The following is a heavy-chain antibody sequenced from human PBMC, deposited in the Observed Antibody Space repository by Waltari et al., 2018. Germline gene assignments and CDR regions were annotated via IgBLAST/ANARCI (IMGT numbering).Heavy chain of an antibody. Sequence: EVQLVESGGGLVQPGGSLRLSGAASGFTLSNFWMIWARQAPGKGREWVANIKQDGSGEYYVDSVKGRFTISRDNAKNSLYLQMNSLRAEDTAVYYCQRGDYWGQGTLVTVSS. CDR3: QRGDY. J-gene: IGHJ4*02. CDR1: GFTLSNFW. CDR2: IKQDGSGE. V-gene: IGHV3-7*04.